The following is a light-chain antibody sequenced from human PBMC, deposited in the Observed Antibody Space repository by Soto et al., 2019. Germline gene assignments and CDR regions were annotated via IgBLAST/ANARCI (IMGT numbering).Light chain of an antibody. CDR2: GAS. CDR1: QTVSSTY. CDR3: HQCGNSWWT. J-gene: IGKJ1*01. V-gene: IGKV3-20*01. Sequence: EIVLTQPPGTLSLSPGERATLSCRASQTVSSTYLVWYQQKPGQAPRLLIYGASSRAPGVSDRFSGSGSGTDFTLTISRLEPEDFAVYYCHQCGNSWWTFGQGTKVEIK.